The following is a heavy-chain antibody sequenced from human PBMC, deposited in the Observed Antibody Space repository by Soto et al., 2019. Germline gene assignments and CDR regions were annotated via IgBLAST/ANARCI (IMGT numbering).Heavy chain of an antibody. Sequence: EVQLVESGGGLVQPGGSLRLSCTASGFTFSTYEMNWIRQAPGKGLEWVSYISSSGSPKYVDSVKGRFAISRDNAKNSLYLQMNSLRAEDTAIYYCATKGTGTTYFGYWGRGTLVTVSS. J-gene: IGHJ4*02. CDR1: GFTFSTYE. V-gene: IGHV3-48*03. D-gene: IGHD1-7*01. CDR3: ATKGTGTTYFGY. CDR2: ISSSGSP.